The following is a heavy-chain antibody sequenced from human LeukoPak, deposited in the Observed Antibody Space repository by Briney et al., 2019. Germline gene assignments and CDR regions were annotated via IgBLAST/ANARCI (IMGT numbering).Heavy chain of an antibody. CDR2: IYYTGNT. V-gene: IGHV4-39*01. Sequence: SETLSLTYTVSGVSISSSNSYWGWIRQPPGKGLEWIGSIYYTGNTYYNASLKSRVTISIDTSKNQISLRLTSVTATDTAMYYCARQTGSGLFTLPGGQGTLVTVSS. J-gene: IGHJ4*02. CDR3: ARQTGSGLFTLP. CDR1: GVSISSSNSY. D-gene: IGHD3/OR15-3a*01.